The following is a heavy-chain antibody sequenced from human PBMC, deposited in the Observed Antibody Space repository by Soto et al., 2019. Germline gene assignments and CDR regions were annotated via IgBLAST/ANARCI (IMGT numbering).Heavy chain of an antibody. V-gene: IGHV1-8*01. CDR2: MNPNSGNT. Sequence: ASVKVSCKASGYTFTSYDINWVRQATGQGLEWMGWMNPNSGNTGYAQKFQGRVTMTRNTSISTAYMELSSLRSEDTAVYYCARGLGYCSGGSCYRFNYWGQGTLVTVSS. D-gene: IGHD2-15*01. CDR3: ARGLGYCSGGSCYRFNY. J-gene: IGHJ4*02. CDR1: GYTFTSYD.